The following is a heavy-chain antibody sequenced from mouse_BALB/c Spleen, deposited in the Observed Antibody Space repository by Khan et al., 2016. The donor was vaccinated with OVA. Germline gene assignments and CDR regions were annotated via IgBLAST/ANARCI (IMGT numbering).Heavy chain of an antibody. CDR2: IWAGGST. CDR1: GFSLTSHG. Sequence: QVQLKESGPGLVAPSQSLSITCTVSGFSLTSHGVHWVRQPPGKGLEWLGVIWAGGSTNYNSALMSRLSISKESSKSQGFLKMISLQTDDTAMYYGARNRERDYFDYWGQGTTLTVSS. V-gene: IGHV2-9*02. CDR3: ARNRERDYFDY. J-gene: IGHJ2*01.